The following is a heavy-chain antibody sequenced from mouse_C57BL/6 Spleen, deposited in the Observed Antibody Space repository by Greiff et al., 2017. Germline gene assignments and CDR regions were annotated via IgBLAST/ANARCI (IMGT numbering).Heavy chain of an antibody. CDR2: INPYNGGT. D-gene: IGHD2-1*01. Sequence: EVQLQPSGPVLVKPGASVKMSCKASGYTFTDYYMNWVKQSHGKSLEWIGVINPYNGGTSYNQKFKGKATLTVDKSSSTAYMELNSLTSEDSAVYDCARGGRNYDDMDYWGQGTSVTVSS. V-gene: IGHV1-19*01. CDR3: ARGGRNYDDMDY. CDR1: GYTFTDYY. J-gene: IGHJ4*01.